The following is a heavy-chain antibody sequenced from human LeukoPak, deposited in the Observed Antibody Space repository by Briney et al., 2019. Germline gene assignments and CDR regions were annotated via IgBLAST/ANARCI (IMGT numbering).Heavy chain of an antibody. CDR3: AKASSSWGLYYFDY. D-gene: IGHD6-13*01. CDR2: ISGSGGST. Sequence: GGSLRLSCAASGFTFSSYAMSWVRQAPGKGLEWVSAISGSGGSTYYADSVKGRFTISRDNSKNTLYLQMNSLRAEDTAVYHCAKASSSWGLYYFDYWGQGTLVTVSS. CDR1: GFTFSSYA. V-gene: IGHV3-23*01. J-gene: IGHJ4*02.